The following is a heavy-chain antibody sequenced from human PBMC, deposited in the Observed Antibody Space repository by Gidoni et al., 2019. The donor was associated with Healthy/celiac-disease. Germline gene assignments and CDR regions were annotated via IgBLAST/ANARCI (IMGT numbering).Heavy chain of an antibody. J-gene: IGHJ6*02. V-gene: IGHV3-21*01. D-gene: IGHD3-3*01. Sequence: EVQLVESGGGLVKPGGSLRLSCAASGFTFSSYSMNWVRQAPGKGLEWVSSISSSSSYIYYADSVKGRVTISRDNAKNSLYLQMNSLRAEDTAVYYCARDFGRITIFGVVIGPYGMDVWGQGTTVTVSS. CDR2: ISSSSSYI. CDR1: GFTFSSYS. CDR3: ARDFGRITIFGVVIGPYGMDV.